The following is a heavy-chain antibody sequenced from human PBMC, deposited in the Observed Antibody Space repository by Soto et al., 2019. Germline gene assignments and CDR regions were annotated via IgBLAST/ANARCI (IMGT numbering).Heavy chain of an antibody. J-gene: IGHJ3*01. Sequence: QVQLKESGPGLVKPADTLSLKCTVSGGSITPYYWSWIRQTPGGGLEWIGYVSYNGNTNYNPSLKSRVSISADTSTNEFSLKLTSLTAADAAIYFCARQQYTVVTAFDVWGQGTMVAVSS. V-gene: IGHV4-59*07. CDR2: VSYNGNT. CDR3: ARQQYTVVTAFDV. D-gene: IGHD2-15*01. CDR1: GGSITPYY.